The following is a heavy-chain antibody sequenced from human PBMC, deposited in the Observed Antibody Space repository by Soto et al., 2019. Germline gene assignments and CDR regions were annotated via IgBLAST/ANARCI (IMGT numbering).Heavy chain of an antibody. D-gene: IGHD4-17*01. CDR1: GGSISSGGYY. V-gene: IGHV4-31*03. Sequence: QVQLQESGPGLVKPSQTLSLTCTVSGGSISSGGYYWSWIRQHPGKGLEWIGYIYYSGSTYYNPSLQSRVTISVDTSKNQFSLKLSSVTAADTAVYYCARALGDYGLLRDNWFDPWGQGTLVTVSS. CDR3: ARALGDYGLLRDNWFDP. J-gene: IGHJ5*02. CDR2: IYYSGST.